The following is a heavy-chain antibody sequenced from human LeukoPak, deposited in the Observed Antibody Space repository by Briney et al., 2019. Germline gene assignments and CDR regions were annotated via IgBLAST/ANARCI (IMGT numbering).Heavy chain of an antibody. CDR1: GFTFSSYG. CDR3: AKVGQNYDILTYYFDY. D-gene: IGHD3-9*01. J-gene: IGHJ4*02. V-gene: IGHV3-23*01. CDR2: INGSGGRT. Sequence: GGSLRLSCAASGFTFSSYGMSWVRQAPGKGLQWVSDINGSGGRTYYADSVKGRFTISRDTSKNALYLQMNSLRVEDTAVYYCAKVGQNYDILTYYFDYWGQGTLVTASS.